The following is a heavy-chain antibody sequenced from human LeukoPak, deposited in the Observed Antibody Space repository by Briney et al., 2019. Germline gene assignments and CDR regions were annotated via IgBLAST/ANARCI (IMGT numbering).Heavy chain of an antibody. J-gene: IGHJ4*02. D-gene: IGHD3-22*01. Sequence: ASVKVSCKASGYTFTGYYMHWVRQAPGQGLEWMGWINPNSGGTNYAQKFQGRVTMTRDTSISTAYMELSRLRSDDTAVYYCARDGEYYYDSSGYRPGGVDYWGQGTLVTVSS. CDR1: GYTFTGYY. CDR2: INPNSGGT. CDR3: ARDGEYYYDSSGYRPGGVDY. V-gene: IGHV1-2*02.